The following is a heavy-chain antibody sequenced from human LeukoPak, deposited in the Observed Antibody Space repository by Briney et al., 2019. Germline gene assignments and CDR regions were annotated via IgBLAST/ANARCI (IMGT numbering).Heavy chain of an antibody. CDR3: AKQAVEGWYLGQFDY. CDR1: GASISSGGYH. CDR2: ISYSGST. D-gene: IGHD2-15*01. J-gene: IGHJ4*02. V-gene: IGHV4-31*03. Sequence: SETLSLTCTVSGASISSGGYHWSWNRQHPGKGLEWIGYISYSGSTYYNPSLKSRVNISVYTSKNQFSLQLNSVTAADTAVYYCAKQAVEGWYLGQFDYWGQGTLVTVSS.